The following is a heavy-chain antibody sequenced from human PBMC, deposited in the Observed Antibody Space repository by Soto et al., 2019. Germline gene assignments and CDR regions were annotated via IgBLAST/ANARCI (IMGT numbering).Heavy chain of an antibody. D-gene: IGHD3-10*01. CDR2: ITSSSGFT. CDR3: ARCITLVRGLIKNFFDS. CDR1: GFTFSDHY. V-gene: IGHV3-11*06. Sequence: QVQLVESGGDLVKPGGSLRLSCAASGFTFSDHYMAWIRQAPGKGREWVSYITSSSGFTNYADSVKGRFTISRDNAKNSLFLQMNSLRAEDTAVYYCARCITLVRGLIKNFFDSWGQGTLVTVSS. J-gene: IGHJ4*02.